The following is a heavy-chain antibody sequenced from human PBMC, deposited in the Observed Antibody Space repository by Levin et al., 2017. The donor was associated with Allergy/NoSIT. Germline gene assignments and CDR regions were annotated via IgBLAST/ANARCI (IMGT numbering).Heavy chain of an antibody. CDR2: ISYDGSNK. D-gene: IGHD6-6*01. CDR1: GFTFSSYG. J-gene: IGHJ4*02. CDR3: AKDGIAARLDYFDY. Sequence: GGSLRLSCAASGFTFSSYGMHWVRQAPGKGLEWVAVISYDGSNKYYADSVKGRFTISRDNSKNTLYLQMNSLRAEDTAVYYCAKDGIAARLDYFDYWGQGTLVTVSS. V-gene: IGHV3-30*18.